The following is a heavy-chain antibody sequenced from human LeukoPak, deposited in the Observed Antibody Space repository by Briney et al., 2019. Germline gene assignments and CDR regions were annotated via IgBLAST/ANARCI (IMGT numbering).Heavy chain of an antibody. J-gene: IGHJ6*02. V-gene: IGHV5-51*01. CDR2: IYPSDSDT. Sequence: GSSQMISSKASGYSFTSYWNGWGRQMPGKGVEWMGIIYPSDSDTRYNPSFQSQVTISADKSISTSYLQWSSLKASDTAMYYCARHHCSSTSWYLCYDYGMDVWGQGTTVTVSS. CDR1: GYSFTSYW. D-gene: IGHD2-2*01. CDR3: ARHHCSSTSWYLCYDYGMDV.